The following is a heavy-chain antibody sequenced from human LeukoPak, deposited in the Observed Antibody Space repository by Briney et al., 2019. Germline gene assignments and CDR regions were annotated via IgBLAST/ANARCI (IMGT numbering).Heavy chain of an antibody. J-gene: IGHJ5*02. V-gene: IGHV4-31*03. CDR3: ARENSGWFDP. D-gene: IGHD4-23*01. Sequence: PSQTLSLTCTVSGGSISSGGYYWSWIRQHLGKGLEWIGYIYYSGSTYYNPSLKSRVTISVDTSKNQFSLKLSSVTAADTAVYYCARENSGWFDPWGQGTLVTVSS. CDR2: IYYSGST. CDR1: GGSISSGGYY.